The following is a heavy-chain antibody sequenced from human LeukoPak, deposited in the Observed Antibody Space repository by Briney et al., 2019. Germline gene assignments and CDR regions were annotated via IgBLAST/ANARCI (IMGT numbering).Heavy chain of an antibody. CDR1: EFSFSTYS. V-gene: IGHV3-23*01. J-gene: IGHJ4*02. CDR2: IFPSGGEI. D-gene: IGHD2-8*02. CDR3: ATFRQVLLPFES. Sequence: PGGSLRLSCVASEFSFSTYSMTWVRQPPGKGLEWVSSIFPSGGEIHYADSARGRFTISRDNSKSTLSLQMNSLRAEDTAIYYCATFRQVLLPFESWGQGTLVTVSS.